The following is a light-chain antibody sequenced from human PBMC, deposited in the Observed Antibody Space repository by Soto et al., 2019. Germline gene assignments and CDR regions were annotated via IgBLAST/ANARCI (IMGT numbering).Light chain of an antibody. CDR1: QSVSSSY. CDR2: GAS. J-gene: IGKJ1*01. Sequence: EIVLTQSPGTLSLSPGERATLSCRASQSVSSSYLAWYQQKPGQAPRLLIYGASSRATGIPDRFSGSGSGTDFTLTISRREPEDFAVYYCQQYGSSLWTFDQGTKVEIK. CDR3: QQYGSSLWT. V-gene: IGKV3-20*01.